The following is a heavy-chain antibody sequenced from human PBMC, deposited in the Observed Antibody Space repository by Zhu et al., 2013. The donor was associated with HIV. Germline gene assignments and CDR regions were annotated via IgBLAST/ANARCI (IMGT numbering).Heavy chain of an antibody. J-gene: IGHJ3*02. V-gene: IGHV4-59*01. CDR2: IYHSGST. CDR3: ARATELPDVFDI. CDR1: GGSINSYY. D-gene: IGHD3-10*01. Sequence: QVQLQGSGPGLVKPSETLSLTCSVSGGSINSYYWNWIRQPPGRGLEWIGNIYHSGSTNYNPSLKSRVTISIDTSKNQFSLKLSSVTAADTAVYYCARATELPDVFDIWGQGTMVTVSS.